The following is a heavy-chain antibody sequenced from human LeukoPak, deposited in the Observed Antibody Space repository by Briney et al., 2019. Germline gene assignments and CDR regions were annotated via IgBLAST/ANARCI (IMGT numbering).Heavy chain of an antibody. D-gene: IGHD4-23*01. CDR2: IYSGVST. J-gene: IGHJ4*02. V-gene: IGHV3-66*01. CDR1: GFTFSSYG. CDR3: ARGGNSFPFDY. Sequence: GGSLRLSCAASGFTFSSYGMHWVRQAPGKGLEWVSLIYSGVSTYYADSVKGRFTISRDNSRNTLILQMNSLRAEDTAVYYCARGGNSFPFDYWGQGTLVTVSS.